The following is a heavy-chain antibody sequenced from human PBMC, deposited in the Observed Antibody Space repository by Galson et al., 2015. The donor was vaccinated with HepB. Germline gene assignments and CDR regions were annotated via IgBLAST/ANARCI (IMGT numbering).Heavy chain of an antibody. CDR3: AKGGPVTMISRDAFDI. CDR1: GFTFDDYA. Sequence: SLRLSCAASGFTFDDYAMHWVRQAPGKGLEWVSGISRNSRTTGYADSVKGRFTISRDNAKNSLYLQMNSLRVEDTALYYCAKGGPVTMISRDAFDIWGQGTMVTVSS. CDR2: ISRNSRTT. D-gene: IGHD3-22*01. J-gene: IGHJ3*02. V-gene: IGHV3-9*01.